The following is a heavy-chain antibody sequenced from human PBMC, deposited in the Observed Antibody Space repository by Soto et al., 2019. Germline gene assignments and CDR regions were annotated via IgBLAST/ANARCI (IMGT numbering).Heavy chain of an antibody. J-gene: IGHJ4*02. D-gene: IGHD5-12*01. CDR1: GGTFSSYA. V-gene: IGHV1-69*13. CDR2: IIPIFGTA. CDR3: ASLRGPIWWLPFDY. Sequence: ASVKVSCKASGGTFSSYAISWVRQAPGQGLEWMGGIIPIFGTANYAQKFQGRVTITADESTSTAYMELSSLRSEDTAVYYCASLRGPIWWLPFDYWGQGTLVTVSS.